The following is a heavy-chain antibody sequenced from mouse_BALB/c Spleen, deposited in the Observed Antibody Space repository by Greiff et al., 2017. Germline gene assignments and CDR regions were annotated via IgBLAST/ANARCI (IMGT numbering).Heavy chain of an antibody. D-gene: IGHD2-2*01. CDR3: ARWGGYVPGFAY. CDR1: GYTFTSYW. CDR2: IDPSDSET. J-gene: IGHJ3*01. V-gene: IGHV1-69*02. Sequence: QVQLQQSGAELVKPGAPVKLSCKASGYTFTSYWMNWVKQRPGRGLEWIGRIDPSDSETHYNQKFKDKATLTVDKSSSTAYIQLSSLTSADSAVYYCARWGGYVPGFAYWGQGTLVTVSA.